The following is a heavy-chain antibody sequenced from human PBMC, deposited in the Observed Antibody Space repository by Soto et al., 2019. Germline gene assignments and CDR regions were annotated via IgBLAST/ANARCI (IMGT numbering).Heavy chain of an antibody. Sequence: GGSLRLSCAASGFTFISYWMSWIRQAPGKGLEWVANIKQDGSEKYYVDSVKGRFTISRDNAKNSLYLQMNSLRAEDTAVYYCARVDYGDYSDIWGQGTMVTVSS. V-gene: IGHV3-7*01. CDR1: GFTFISYW. CDR2: IKQDGSEK. J-gene: IGHJ3*02. CDR3: ARVDYGDYSDI. D-gene: IGHD4-17*01.